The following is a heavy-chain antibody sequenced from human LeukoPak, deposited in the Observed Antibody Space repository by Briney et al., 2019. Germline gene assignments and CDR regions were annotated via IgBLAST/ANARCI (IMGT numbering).Heavy chain of an antibody. D-gene: IGHD1-1*01. Sequence: GGSLRLSCVVSGFTFSESWMSWVRQAPGKGLGWVASLNLNGSDKYYVDSVKGRFTISRDNAKNSLYLQMDSLRVEDTAVYYCAKGKRYPDYWGQGTLVTVSS. J-gene: IGHJ4*02. CDR3: AKGKRYPDY. CDR1: GFTFSESW. V-gene: IGHV3-7*03. CDR2: LNLNGSDK.